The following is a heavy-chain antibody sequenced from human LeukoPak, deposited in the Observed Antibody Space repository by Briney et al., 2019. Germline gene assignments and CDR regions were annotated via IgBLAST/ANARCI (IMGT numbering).Heavy chain of an antibody. CDR3: ARVRGYGSESFDY. D-gene: IGHD3-10*01. CDR2: ISSSGSII. V-gene: IGHV3-48*03. CDR1: GFTFSSYG. Sequence: PGGSLRLSCAASGFTFSSYGMNWVRQAPGKGLEWVSYISSSGSIIHYADAVKGRFTTSRDNAKNSLHLQMNSLRAEDTAIYYCARVRGYGSESFDYWGQGTLVTVSS. J-gene: IGHJ4*02.